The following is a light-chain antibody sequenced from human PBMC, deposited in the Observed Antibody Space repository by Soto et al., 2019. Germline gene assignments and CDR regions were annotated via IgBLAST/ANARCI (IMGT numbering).Light chain of an antibody. CDR1: SSDVGGYNY. J-gene: IGLJ7*01. CDR2: DVS. Sequence: QSVLTQPASVSGSPGQSITISCTGTSSDVGGYNYVSWYQQHPGKAPKLMIYDVSNRPSGVSNRFSGSKSGNTASLTISGLQAEDEADDYCSSYTSSSTLVLFGGGTQLTVL. V-gene: IGLV2-14*01. CDR3: SSYTSSSTLVL.